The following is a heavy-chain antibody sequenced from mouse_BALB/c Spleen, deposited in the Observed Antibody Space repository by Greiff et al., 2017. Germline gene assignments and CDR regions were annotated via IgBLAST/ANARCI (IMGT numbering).Heavy chain of an antibody. CDR2: IDPSDSET. J-gene: IGHJ4*01. CDR1: GYSFTSYW. CDR3: ARATMIMDY. D-gene: IGHD2-4*01. Sequence: QVQLKESGPQLVRPGASVKISCKASGYSFTSYWMHWVKQRPGQGLEWIGMIDPSDSETRLNQKFKDKATLTVDKSSSTAYMQLSSPTSEDSAVYYCARATMIMDYWGQGTSVTVSS. V-gene: IGHV1S126*01.